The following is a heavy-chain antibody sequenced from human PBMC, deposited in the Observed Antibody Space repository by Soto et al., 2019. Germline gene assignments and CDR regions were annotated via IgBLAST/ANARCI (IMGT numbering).Heavy chain of an antibody. V-gene: IGHV4-31*03. CDR3: ARQYDDYIWGSYRYNGYNWFDP. CDR2: IYYSGST. CDR1: GGSISRGCYY. Sequence: PSGTLSLTCTVSGGSISRGCYYWSWIRQHPGKGLEWIGYIYYSGSTYYNPSLKSRVTISVDTSKNQFSLKLSSVTAADTAVYYCARQYDDYIWGSYRYNGYNWFDPWGQGTQVTVSS. J-gene: IGHJ5*02. D-gene: IGHD3-16*02.